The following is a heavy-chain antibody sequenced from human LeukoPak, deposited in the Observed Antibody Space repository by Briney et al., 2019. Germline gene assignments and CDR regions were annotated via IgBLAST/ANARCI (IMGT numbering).Heavy chain of an antibody. D-gene: IGHD3-10*01. CDR2: ISGSGGST. CDR1: GSTFSIYA. J-gene: IGHJ4*02. CDR3: AKDLSPYGSGSYLY. Sequence: GGSLRLSCAASGSTFSIYAMSWVRQAPGKGLEWVSAISGSGGSTYYADSVKGRFTISRDNSKNTLYLQMNSLRAEDTAVYYCAKDLSPYGSGSYLYWGQGTLVTVSS. V-gene: IGHV3-23*01.